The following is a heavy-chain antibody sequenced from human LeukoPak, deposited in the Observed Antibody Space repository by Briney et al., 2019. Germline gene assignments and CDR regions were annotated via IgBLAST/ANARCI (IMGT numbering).Heavy chain of an antibody. J-gene: IGHJ4*02. CDR3: AEDLMSSSGWPDGGFDY. Sequence: GGSLRLSCAASGFTFSSYGMHWVRQAPGKGLEWVAVISYDGSNKYYADSVKGRFTISRDNSKNTLYLQMNSLRAEDTAVYYCAEDLMSSSGWPDGGFDYWGQGTLVTVSS. CDR1: GFTFSSYG. V-gene: IGHV3-30*18. CDR2: ISYDGSNK. D-gene: IGHD6-19*01.